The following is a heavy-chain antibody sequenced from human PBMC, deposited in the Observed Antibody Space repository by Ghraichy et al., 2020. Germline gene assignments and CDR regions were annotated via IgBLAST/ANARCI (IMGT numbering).Heavy chain of an antibody. D-gene: IGHD3-3*01. J-gene: IGHJ4*02. CDR2: ISSSSSTI. CDR3: ARDSTYYDFWSGYVDY. V-gene: IGHV3-48*02. Sequence: GGSLRLSCAASGFTFSSYSMNWVRQAPGKGLEWVSYISSSSSTIYYADSVKGRFTISRDNAKNSLYLQMNSLRDEDTAVYYCARDSTYYDFWSGYVDYWGQGTLVTVSS. CDR1: GFTFSSYS.